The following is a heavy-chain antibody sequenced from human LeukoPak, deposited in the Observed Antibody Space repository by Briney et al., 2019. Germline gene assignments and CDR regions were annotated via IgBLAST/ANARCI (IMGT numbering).Heavy chain of an antibody. V-gene: IGHV3-30*02. CDR2: IRYNGNNQ. Sequence: GGSLRLSCAASGFTFNNYGMHWVRQAPGKGLEWVAFIRYNGNNQYYTDSVKGRFTISRDNAKNSLYLQMNSLRAEDTAVYYCARGVYTWDYYYYIDVWGKGTTVTVSS. D-gene: IGHD6-13*01. CDR3: ARGVYTWDYYYYIDV. CDR1: GFTFNNYG. J-gene: IGHJ6*03.